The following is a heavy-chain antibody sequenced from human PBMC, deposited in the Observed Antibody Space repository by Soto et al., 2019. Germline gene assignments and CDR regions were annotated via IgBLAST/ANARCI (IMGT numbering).Heavy chain of an antibody. Sequence: SQTLSLACTFSRYSVISGSYCGWIRQPPGKGPEWIASIYHGGTTFYNPSLKSRITISVETSNNQFSLKLRSATAADTAVYYCARGQVRSGYVKSPYYFDYWGQGTLVTVSS. CDR1: RYSVISGSY. J-gene: IGHJ4*02. D-gene: IGHD5-12*01. CDR3: ARGQVRSGYVKSPYYFDY. V-gene: IGHV4-38-2*02. CDR2: IYHGGTT.